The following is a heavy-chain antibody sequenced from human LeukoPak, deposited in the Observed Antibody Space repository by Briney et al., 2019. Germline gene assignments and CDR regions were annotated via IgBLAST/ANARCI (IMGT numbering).Heavy chain of an antibody. CDR1: GFTFSIYS. Sequence: GGSLRLSWAVSGFTFSIYSMSWVRQAPGEVRGWVSYISSSSSTIHHADSVKGRFTISRDNAKNSLYLQMNSLRDEDTAVYYCARDATTGNWFDPWGQGTLVTVSS. D-gene: IGHD4-17*01. CDR2: ISSSSSTI. V-gene: IGHV3-48*02. J-gene: IGHJ5*02. CDR3: ARDATTGNWFDP.